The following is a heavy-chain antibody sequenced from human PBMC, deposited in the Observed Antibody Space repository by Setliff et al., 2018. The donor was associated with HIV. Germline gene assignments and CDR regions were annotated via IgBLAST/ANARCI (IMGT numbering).Heavy chain of an antibody. CDR3: ARDNLYYNLYDGSPVYGMDV. CDR2: ISIGSGGAI. J-gene: IGHJ6*02. Sequence: GVLRLSCAASGFTFGDYAIHWVRQAPGRGLEWVSSISIGSGGAIDYADSVQGRFTISRDNSKNSLYLQMNGLRVEDTGVYYCARDNLYYNLYDGSPVYGMDVWGQGTTVTVSS. CDR1: GFTFGDYA. V-gene: IGHV3-21*01. D-gene: IGHD3-3*01.